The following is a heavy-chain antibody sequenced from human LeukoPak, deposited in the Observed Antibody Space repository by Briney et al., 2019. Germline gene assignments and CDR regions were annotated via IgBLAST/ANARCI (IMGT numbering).Heavy chain of an antibody. V-gene: IGHV4-39*07. CDR1: GGSIRSSYYY. D-gene: IGHD2-21*02. J-gene: IGHJ3*02. CDR3: ARDGAYCGGDCYSWNDAFDI. Sequence: SETLSLTCTVSGGSIRSSYYYWGWIRQPPGKGLEWIGSIYDSGSTYYNPSLKSRVTISVDTSKNQFSLKLSSVTAADTAVYYCARDGAYCGGDCYSWNDAFDIWGQGTMVTVSS. CDR2: IYDSGST.